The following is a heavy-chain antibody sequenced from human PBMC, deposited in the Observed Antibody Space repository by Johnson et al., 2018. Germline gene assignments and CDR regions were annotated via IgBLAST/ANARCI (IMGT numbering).Heavy chain of an antibody. CDR3: VRGNIARAGKFDY. CDR2: ISSDGSSA. D-gene: IGHD6-13*01. J-gene: IGHJ4*02. V-gene: IGHV3-74*01. Sequence: VQLQESGGGLVQPGGSLRLSCVVSGFTVSSDWMHWVRQVPGKGLVWVSRISSDGSSADYADSVKGRFTISRDDAKDTLNLKMNSLRAEDTAVYYCVRGNIARAGKFDYMGQGTLVTVSS. CDR1: GFTVSSDW.